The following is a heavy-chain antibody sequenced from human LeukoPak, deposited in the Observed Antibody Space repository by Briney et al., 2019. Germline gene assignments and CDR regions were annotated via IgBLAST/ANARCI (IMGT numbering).Heavy chain of an antibody. CDR1: GFTFSSYS. CDR2: ISSSSSTI. CDR3: ARGVRSQNFDY. J-gene: IGHJ4*02. V-gene: IGHV3-48*01. D-gene: IGHD2-21*01. Sequence: GGSLRLSCAASGFTFSSYSMNWVRQAPGKGLEWVSYISSSSSTIYYADSVKGRFTISRDKAKNSLYLQMNSLRAEDTAVYYCARGVRSQNFDYWGQGTLVTVSS.